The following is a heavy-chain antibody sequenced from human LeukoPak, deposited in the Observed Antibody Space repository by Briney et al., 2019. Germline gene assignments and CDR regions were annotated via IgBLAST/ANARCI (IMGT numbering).Heavy chain of an antibody. CDR2: ISWNSGSI. V-gene: IGHV3-9*01. CDR3: AKSTSGSYFLSSFDY. J-gene: IGHJ4*02. Sequence: PGGSLRLSCAASGFTFDDYAMHWVRQAPGKGLEWVSGISWNSGSIGYEDSVKGRFTISRDNAKNSLYLQMNSLRAEDTALYYCAKSTSGSYFLSSFDYWGQGTLVTVSS. D-gene: IGHD3-10*01. CDR1: GFTFDDYA.